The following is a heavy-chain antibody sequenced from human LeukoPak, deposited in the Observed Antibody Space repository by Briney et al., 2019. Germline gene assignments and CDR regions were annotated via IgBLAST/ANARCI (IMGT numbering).Heavy chain of an antibody. J-gene: IGHJ5*02. CDR1: EFTFSNAW. CDR2: TKSKTDGGTT. V-gene: IGHV3-15*01. Sequence: GGSLRLSCAASEFTFSNAWMSWVRQAPGKGLEWVGRTKSKTDGGTTDYAAPVKGRFTISRDDSKNTLYLQMNSLKTEDTAVYYCTRRHDYGDYLNWFDPWGQGTLVTVSS. CDR3: TRRHDYGDYLNWFDP. D-gene: IGHD4-17*01.